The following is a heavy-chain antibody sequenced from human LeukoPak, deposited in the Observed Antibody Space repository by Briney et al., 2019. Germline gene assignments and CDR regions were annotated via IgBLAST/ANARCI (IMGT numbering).Heavy chain of an antibody. Sequence: SETLSLTCIVSGGSITSDYWSWIRQPPGKGLEWIGYIENSGRTEYNPSLMSRITISVDTSKIQFSLMLSPVTAADTAVYYCARSEWDVLLHYWGQGTLVTVSS. V-gene: IGHV4-59*12. CDR2: IENSGRT. D-gene: IGHD1-26*01. CDR3: ARSEWDVLLHY. J-gene: IGHJ4*02. CDR1: GGSITSDY.